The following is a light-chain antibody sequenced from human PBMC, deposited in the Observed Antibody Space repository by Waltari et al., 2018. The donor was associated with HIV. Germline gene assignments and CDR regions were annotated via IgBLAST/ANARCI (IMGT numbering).Light chain of an antibody. J-gene: IGLJ3*02. CDR1: SSHVGGYNY. V-gene: IGLV2-23*02. Sequence: QSALTQPASVSGSPGQSITISCTGTSSHVGGYNYVPWYQQHPGKAPKLMIYDVSKRPSGVSNRFSGSKSGNTASLTISGLQAEDEADYYCCSYAGSSTWVFGGGTKLTVL. CDR3: CSYAGSSTWV. CDR2: DVS.